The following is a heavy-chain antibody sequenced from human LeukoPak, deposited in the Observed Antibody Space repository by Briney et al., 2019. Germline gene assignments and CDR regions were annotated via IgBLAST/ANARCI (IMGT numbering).Heavy chain of an antibody. CDR1: GFTFSSYW. J-gene: IGHJ4*02. CDR3: ARDIWNSFDY. V-gene: IGHV3-7*01. D-gene: IGHD1-7*01. CDR2: IKEDGREK. Sequence: GGSLRLSCAASGFTFSSYWMSWVRQAPGKGLEWVANIKEDGREKHYVGSVKGRFTISRDNAKNSLYLQMNSLRAEDTAVYYCARDIWNSFDYWGQGTLVTVSS.